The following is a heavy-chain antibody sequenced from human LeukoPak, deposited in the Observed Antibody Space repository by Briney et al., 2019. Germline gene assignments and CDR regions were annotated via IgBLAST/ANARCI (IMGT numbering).Heavy chain of an antibody. J-gene: IGHJ4*02. D-gene: IGHD3-10*01. V-gene: IGHV4-59*01. CDR1: GGSISSYY. CDR3: ARDRRVRGVGIDY. CDR2: IYYSGST. Sequence: SETLSLTCTVSGGSISSYYWSWIRQPPGKGLEWVGYIYYSGSTNYNPSLKSRVTISVDTSKNQFSLTLSSVTAADTAVYYCARDRRVRGVGIDYWGQGTLVTVSS.